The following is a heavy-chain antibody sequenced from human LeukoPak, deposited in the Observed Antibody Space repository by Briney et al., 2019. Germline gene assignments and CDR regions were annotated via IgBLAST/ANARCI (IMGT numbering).Heavy chain of an antibody. CDR1: GASVNSDSYY. V-gene: IGHV4-61*03. Sequence: SETLSLTCTVSGASVNSDSYYWRWIRQPPGKGLEWVGHIYNGGSTNYNPSLKSRVTMSVDTSKNHFSVKLSSVTAADTAVYYCARHYRGLDYWGQGTLATVSS. D-gene: IGHD4-23*01. CDR2: IYNGGST. J-gene: IGHJ4*02. CDR3: ARHYRGLDY.